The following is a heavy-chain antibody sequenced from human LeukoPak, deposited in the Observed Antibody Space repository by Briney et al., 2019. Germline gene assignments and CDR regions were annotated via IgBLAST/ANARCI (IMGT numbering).Heavy chain of an antibody. CDR1: GGSISSNSYY. D-gene: IGHD3-10*01. V-gene: IGHV4-39*07. J-gene: IGHJ1*01. Sequence: SETLSLTCTVSGGSISSNSYYWGWIRQPPGKGLEWIGSIYYSGSTYYNPSLKSRVTISVDTSKNQFSLKLSSVTAADTAVYYCARDSGYYGSGSYYSGFQHWGQGTLVTVSS. CDR2: IYYSGST. CDR3: ARDSGYYGSGSYYSGFQH.